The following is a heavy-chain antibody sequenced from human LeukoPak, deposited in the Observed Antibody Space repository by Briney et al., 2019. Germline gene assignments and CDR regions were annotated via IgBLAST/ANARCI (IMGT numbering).Heavy chain of an antibody. CDR3: ARAKVDIVAHGPYYGMDV. CDR2: IYSGGST. V-gene: IGHV3-53*01. Sequence: GGSLRLSCAASGFTVSSNYMSWVRQAPGKGLDWVSVIYSGGSTYYADSVKGRFTISRDNSKSTLYLQMNSLRAEDTAVYYCARAKVDIVAHGPYYGMDVWGQGTTVTVSS. D-gene: IGHD5-12*01. CDR1: GFTVSSNY. J-gene: IGHJ6*02.